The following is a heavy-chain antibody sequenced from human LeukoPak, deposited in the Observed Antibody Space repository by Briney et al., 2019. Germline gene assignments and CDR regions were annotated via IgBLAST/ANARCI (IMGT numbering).Heavy chain of an antibody. V-gene: IGHV4-4*07. D-gene: IGHD3-22*01. Sequence: SETLSLTCTVSGGSISNYYWSWVRQPAGKGLQYIGRIYTSGTTYYNPSLESRVTMSVDMSKNQFSLKLSSVTAADTAMYYCARSSFDYYDSSGLFIDIWGQGTMVSVSS. CDR2: IYTSGTT. CDR1: GGSISNYY. CDR3: ARSSFDYYDSSGLFIDI. J-gene: IGHJ3*02.